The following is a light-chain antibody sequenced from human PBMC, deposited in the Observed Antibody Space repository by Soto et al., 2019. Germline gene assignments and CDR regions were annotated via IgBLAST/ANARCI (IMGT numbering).Light chain of an antibody. J-gene: IGKJ4*01. CDR1: EPITDF. V-gene: IGKV1-39*01. CDR2: SAS. Sequence: DIQMTQSPPSLSASLGDSVTIPCRASEPITDFLNWYQLKPGKAPRLLIYSASNVPPGVPSRFSGSGYGTDFTLTLSGLQHEDSATYYCQQTFSPFVTFGAGTKVEV. CDR3: QQTFSPFVT.